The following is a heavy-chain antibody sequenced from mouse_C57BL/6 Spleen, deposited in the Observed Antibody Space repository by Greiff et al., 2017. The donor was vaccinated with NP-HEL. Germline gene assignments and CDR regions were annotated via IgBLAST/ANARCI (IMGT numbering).Heavy chain of an antibody. V-gene: IGHV5-4*01. CDR3: ARDGYITTVPFAY. CDR2: ISDGGSYT. Sequence: EVNLVESGGGLVKPGGSLKLSCAASGFTFSSYAMSWVRQTPEKRLEWVATISDGGSYTYYPDNVKGRFTISRDNAKNNLYLQMSHLKSEDTAMYYCARDGYITTVPFAYWGQGTLVTVSA. CDR1: GFTFSSYA. J-gene: IGHJ3*01. D-gene: IGHD1-1*01.